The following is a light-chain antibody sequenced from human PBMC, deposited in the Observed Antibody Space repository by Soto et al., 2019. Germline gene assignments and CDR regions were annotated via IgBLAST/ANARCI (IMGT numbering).Light chain of an antibody. CDR2: EVS. CDR1: SSDVGGYNY. Sequence: QSALTQPASVSGSPGQSITISCTGTSSDVGGYNYVSWYQQHPGKAPKLMIYEVSNRPSGVSNRFSGSKSGNTASLTISGLQAEDVADYYCSSYRSSSTLELFGGGTKLTVL. V-gene: IGLV2-14*01. CDR3: SSYRSSSTLEL. J-gene: IGLJ2*01.